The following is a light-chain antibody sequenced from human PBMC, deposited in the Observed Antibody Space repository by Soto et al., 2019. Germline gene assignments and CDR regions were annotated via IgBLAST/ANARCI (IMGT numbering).Light chain of an antibody. CDR2: GAS. V-gene: IGKV3-20*01. CDR3: QQYGSSGT. J-gene: IGKJ1*01. Sequence: EIAFTQSPVTLSLSPGERATLSCMASQSVSNNYLAWCQQKPGQAPRLLIYGASNRATGIPDRFSGSGSGTDFTLTISRLEPEDFAVYYCQQYGSSGTFGQGTKVDIK. CDR1: QSVSNNY.